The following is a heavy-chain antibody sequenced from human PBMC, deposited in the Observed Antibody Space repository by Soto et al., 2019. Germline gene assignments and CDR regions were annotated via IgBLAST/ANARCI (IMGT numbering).Heavy chain of an antibody. CDR3: ARGRYGDY. Sequence: QVHLVQSGAEVKKPGASVKVSCKGSGYDFTTYGITWVRQAPGQGLEWMAWISAHNGNTDYAQKLQGRVTGTRDTSTSTAYMELRSLRSDGAAVYYCARGRYGDYWGQGALVTVSS. D-gene: IGHD1-1*01. CDR1: GYDFTTYG. V-gene: IGHV1-18*01. CDR2: ISAHNGNT. J-gene: IGHJ4*02.